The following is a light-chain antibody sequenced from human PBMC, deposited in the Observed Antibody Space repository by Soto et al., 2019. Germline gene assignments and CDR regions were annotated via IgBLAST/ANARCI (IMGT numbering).Light chain of an antibody. J-gene: IGKJ1*01. CDR2: GAS. Sequence: ELTQSPGTLSLSPGKSATLSCRASQGFXSSYLAGYQQRPGQAPRLLXDGASSSANGIPDRFSGSGSGTEFTRTISRLEPEDCAVYYCQQYGMSSWTFGQGTKVDIK. CDR1: QGFXSSY. V-gene: IGKV3-20*01. CDR3: QQYGMSSWT.